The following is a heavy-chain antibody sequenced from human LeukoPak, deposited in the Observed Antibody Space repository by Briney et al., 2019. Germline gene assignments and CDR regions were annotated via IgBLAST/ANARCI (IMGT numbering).Heavy chain of an antibody. Sequence: GGSLRLPCAASRFTVSSNYMSWVRQAPGKGLEWVSVIYSGGSTYYADSVKGRFTISRDNSKNTLYLQMNSLRAEDTTVYYCARDSSSSPSYYFDYWGQGTLVTVSS. V-gene: IGHV3-66*01. CDR3: ARDSSSSPSYYFDY. D-gene: IGHD6-13*01. J-gene: IGHJ4*02. CDR1: RFTVSSNY. CDR2: IYSGGST.